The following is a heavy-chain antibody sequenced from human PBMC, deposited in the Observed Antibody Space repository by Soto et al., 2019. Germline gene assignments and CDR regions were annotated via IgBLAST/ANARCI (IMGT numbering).Heavy chain of an antibody. CDR2: ISGNGGSI. D-gene: IGHD3-22*01. V-gene: IGHV3-23*01. Sequence: PGGSLRLSCADFGLTFNNYAMSWVRQAPGKGLEWVSGISGNGGSIDYADSVEGRFTISRDNSKNTLSLQMNSLRAEDTAIYYCAKGFRYDSSGYFASDAFDIWGQGTMVTVSS. CDR3: AKGFRYDSSGYFASDAFDI. J-gene: IGHJ3*02. CDR1: GLTFNNYA.